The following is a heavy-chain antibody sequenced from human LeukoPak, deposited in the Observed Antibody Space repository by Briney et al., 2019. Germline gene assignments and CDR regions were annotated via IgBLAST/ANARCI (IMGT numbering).Heavy chain of an antibody. D-gene: IGHD3-3*01. Sequence: ASVKVSCKASGYTFTSYGISWVRQAPGQRLEWMGWISAYNGNTNYAQKLQGRVTMTTDTSTSTAYMELRSLRSDDTAVYYCARDITIFGVVTTFDYWGQRTLVTVSS. CDR1: GYTFTSYG. V-gene: IGHV1-18*01. CDR3: ARDITIFGVVTTFDY. CDR2: ISAYNGNT. J-gene: IGHJ4*02.